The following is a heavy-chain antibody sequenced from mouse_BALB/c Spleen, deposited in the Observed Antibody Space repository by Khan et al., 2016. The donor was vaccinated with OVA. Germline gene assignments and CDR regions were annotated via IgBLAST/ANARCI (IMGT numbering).Heavy chain of an antibody. CDR3: VRSTMVTTEFAY. CDR1: AYTFTSYW. V-gene: IGHV1S81*02. CDR2: INPSNGRT. J-gene: IGHJ3*01. Sequence: QVQLQQSGAELVKPGASVKLSCKTSAYTFTSYWMQWVKQRPGQGLEWIGEINPSNGRTNYNEKFKSKATLTVDKSSTTAHMQLSSLTSEDSAVYYWVRSTMVTTEFAYWGQGTLVTVSA. D-gene: IGHD2-1*01.